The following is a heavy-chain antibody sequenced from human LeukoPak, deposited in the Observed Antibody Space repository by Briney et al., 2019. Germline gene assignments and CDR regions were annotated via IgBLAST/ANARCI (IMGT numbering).Heavy chain of an antibody. D-gene: IGHD2-2*02. Sequence: SETLSLTCTVSGGSISSYYWSWIRQPPGKGLEWIGCIYYSGSTNYNPSLKSRVTISVDTPKNQFSLKLSSVTAADTAAYYCARGDIVVVPAAIKYLNWFDPWGQGTLVTVSS. J-gene: IGHJ5*02. CDR3: ARGDIVVVPAAIKYLNWFDP. CDR2: IYYSGST. V-gene: IGHV4-59*01. CDR1: GGSISSYY.